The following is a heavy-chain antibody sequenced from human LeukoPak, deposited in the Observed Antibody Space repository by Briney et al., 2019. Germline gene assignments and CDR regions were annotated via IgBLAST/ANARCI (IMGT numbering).Heavy chain of an antibody. Sequence: GGSLRLSCAASGFTFSSYAMSWVRQASGKGLEWVSGISSSSGSAVYADSVKGRFTISGDNFRNTVFLQMNTLRAEDTAVYYCAKDQGSGLGSYSWGYFDHWGQGTLVTVSS. J-gene: IGHJ4*02. CDR2: ISSSSGSA. D-gene: IGHD3-10*01. CDR3: AKDQGSGLGSYSWGYFDH. CDR1: GFTFSSYA. V-gene: IGHV3-23*01.